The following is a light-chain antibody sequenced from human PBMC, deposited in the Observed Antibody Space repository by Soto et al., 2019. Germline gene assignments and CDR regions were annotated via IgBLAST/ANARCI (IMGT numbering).Light chain of an antibody. CDR3: QQYHRWAPGT. J-gene: IGKJ1*01. Sequence: NNSRASQAIDRWLAWYQQKPGKAPKVLIYAASNLRSGVPSRFSGSGSGIDLYLTISRLQSDDFAAYSCQQYHRWAPGTYGEGTKVDIK. CDR1: QAIDRW. CDR2: AAS. V-gene: IGKV1D-16*01.